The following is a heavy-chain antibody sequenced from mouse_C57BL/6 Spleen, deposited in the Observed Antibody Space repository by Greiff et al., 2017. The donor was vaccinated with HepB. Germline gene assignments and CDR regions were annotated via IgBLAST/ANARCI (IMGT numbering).Heavy chain of an antibody. D-gene: IGHD2-1*01. CDR2: INPNNGGT. J-gene: IGHJ3*01. Sequence: EVQLQQSGPELVKPGASVKISCKASGYTFTDYYMNWVKQSHGKSLEWIGDINPNNGGTSYNQKFTGKATLTVDKSSSTAYMELRSLTSEDSAVYYCAREEDYGNYETWFAYWGQGTLVTVSA. V-gene: IGHV1-26*01. CDR1: GYTFTDYY. CDR3: AREEDYGNYETWFAY.